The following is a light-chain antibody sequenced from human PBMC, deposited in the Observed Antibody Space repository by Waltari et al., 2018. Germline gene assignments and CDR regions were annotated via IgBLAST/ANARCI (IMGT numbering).Light chain of an antibody. V-gene: IGKV1-39*01. CDR1: QSISSY. J-gene: IGKJ2*01. CDR3: QQSYSTPYT. Sequence: DIQMTQSPSSLSASVGDSGTITCRASQSISSYLNWYQQKPGKAPKLLIYAASSLQSGVPSRFSGSGSGTDFTLTISSLQPEDFATYYCQQSYSTPYTFGQGTKLEIK. CDR2: AAS.